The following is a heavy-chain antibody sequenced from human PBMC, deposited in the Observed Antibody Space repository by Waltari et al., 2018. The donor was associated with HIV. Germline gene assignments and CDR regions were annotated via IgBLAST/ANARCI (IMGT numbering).Heavy chain of an antibody. V-gene: IGHV4-39*01. D-gene: IGHD3-22*01. CDR3: ARGSGYYDSSEEFDY. CDR2: IYYSGST. J-gene: IGHJ4*02. CDR1: GGSISSSSYY. Sequence: QLQLQESGPGLVKPSETLSLTCTVSGGSISSSSYYWGWIRQPPGKGLEWIGSIYYSGSTYYNPALKSRVTISVDTSKNQFSLKLSSVTAADTAVYYCARGSGYYDSSEEFDYWGQGTLVTVSS.